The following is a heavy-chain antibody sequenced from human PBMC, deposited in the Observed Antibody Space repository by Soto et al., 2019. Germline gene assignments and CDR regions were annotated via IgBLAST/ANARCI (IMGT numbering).Heavy chain of an antibody. D-gene: IGHD4-17*01. V-gene: IGHV3-23*01. CDR3: AKAPYGEYWEVGEVDY. Sequence: EVQLLESGGGLVQPGGSLRLSCAASGFTFSSYAMSWVRQAPGKGLEWVSAISGSGGSTYYADSVKGRFTISRDNSKNTLYLQINSLRAEDTAVYYCAKAPYGEYWEVGEVDYWGQGTLVTVSS. J-gene: IGHJ4*02. CDR1: GFTFSSYA. CDR2: ISGSGGST.